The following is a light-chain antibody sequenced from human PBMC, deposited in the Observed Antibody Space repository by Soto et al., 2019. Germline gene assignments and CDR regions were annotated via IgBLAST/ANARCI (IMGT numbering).Light chain of an antibody. V-gene: IGKV1-5*01. Sequence: DIQMTRSPSSLSASVGDTVTVTCRASQSVSGWLAGYQQKPGEAPKLLIYDASALPRGVPSRFSGSGSGTKFTLTSASLQPDDFATYYCQQYETFSGTFGPGTKVDIK. J-gene: IGKJ1*01. CDR1: QSVSGW. CDR3: QQYETFSGT. CDR2: DAS.